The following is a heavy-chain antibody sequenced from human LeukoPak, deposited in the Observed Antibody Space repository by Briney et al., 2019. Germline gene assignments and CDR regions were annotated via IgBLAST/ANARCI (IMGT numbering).Heavy chain of an antibody. D-gene: IGHD6-13*01. Sequence: GASVKVSCKASGGTFSSYAISWVRQAPGQGLEWMGGIIPIFGTANYAQKFQGRVTITADESTSTAYMELSSLRSEDTAVYYCARGVAAVGTDPDYWGQGTLVTVSS. CDR2: IIPIFGTA. V-gene: IGHV1-69*13. CDR3: ARGVAAVGTDPDY. J-gene: IGHJ4*02. CDR1: GGTFSSYA.